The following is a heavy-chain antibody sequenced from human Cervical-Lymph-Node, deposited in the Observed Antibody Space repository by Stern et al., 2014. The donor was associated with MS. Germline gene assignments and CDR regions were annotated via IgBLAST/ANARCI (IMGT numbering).Heavy chain of an antibody. CDR2: VYSSGRV. V-gene: IGHV4-28*05. J-gene: IGHJ4*02. Sequence: QLQLQESGPGLVRPSDTLSLSCAVYGYSIGSSTWWAWIRQPPGKGLEWMGYVYSSGRVHYSPSLKSRVTLSIDTSTNQFFLKMSSVTAVDTAVYYCASFAVGQYYFDYWGPGTLVTVSA. CDR1: GYSIGSSTW. D-gene: IGHD2-15*01. CDR3: ASFAVGQYYFDY.